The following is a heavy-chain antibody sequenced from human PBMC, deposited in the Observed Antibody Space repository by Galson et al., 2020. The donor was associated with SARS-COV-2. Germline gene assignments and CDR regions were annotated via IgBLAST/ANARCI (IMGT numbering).Heavy chain of an antibody. J-gene: IGHJ4*02. CDR3: ARDAGYCSSTSCYRGFFDY. V-gene: IGHV4-4*02. D-gene: IGHD2-2*02. Sequence: SETLSLTCAVSGGSISSSNWWSWVRQPPGKGLEWIGEIYHSGSTNYNPSLKSRVTISVDKSKNQFSLKLSSVTAADTAVYYCARDAGYCSSTSCYRGFFDYWGQGTLVTVSS. CDR2: IYHSGST. CDR1: GGSISSSNW.